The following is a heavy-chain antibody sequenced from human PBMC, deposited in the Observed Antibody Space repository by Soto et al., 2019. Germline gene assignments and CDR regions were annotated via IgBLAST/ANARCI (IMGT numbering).Heavy chain of an antibody. D-gene: IGHD3-16*01. CDR3: ARHLSVDYFDY. V-gene: IGHV4-39*01. CDR1: GDSSTRNSYF. J-gene: IGHJ4*02. CDR2: IYYSGTT. Sequence: PSETLSLNCSVSGDSSTRNSYFRAWIRQPPGKGLEWIGSIYYSGTTYYNPSLKSRVTISVDRSKNQFSLKLSSVTAADSAVYYCARHLSVDYFDYWGEGALVTVSS.